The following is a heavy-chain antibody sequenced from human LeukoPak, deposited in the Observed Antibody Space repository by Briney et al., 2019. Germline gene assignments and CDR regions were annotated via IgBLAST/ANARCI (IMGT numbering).Heavy chain of an antibody. CDR1: GASISSYY. D-gene: IGHD6-13*01. J-gene: IGHJ4*02. V-gene: IGHV4-4*07. Sequence: PSETLSLTCTVSGASISSYYWSWVRQPAGGGLEWIGRIYTSGSTNYKPSLKSRVTMSGDPSKNQFSLKLTSVTAADTAVYYRARDGVENSSWYPLVSWGPGALVTVSS. CDR3: ARDGVENSSWYPLVS. CDR2: IYTSGST.